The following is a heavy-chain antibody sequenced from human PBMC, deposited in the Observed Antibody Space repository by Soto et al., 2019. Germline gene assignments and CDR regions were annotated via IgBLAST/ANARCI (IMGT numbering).Heavy chain of an antibody. D-gene: IGHD3-3*01. CDR1: GFTFRDYA. CDR3: AKDSGLPDFGVVIHAFDI. J-gene: IGHJ3*02. CDR2: ISGSLGSA. Sequence: GGSLRLSCAASGFTFRDYAMSWVRQAPGKGLEWVSTISGSLGSAYYAGSVKGRFTISRDNSNNTLYLQMNSLRAEDTAVYYCAKDSGLPDFGVVIHAFDIWGQGTLVTVS. V-gene: IGHV3-23*01.